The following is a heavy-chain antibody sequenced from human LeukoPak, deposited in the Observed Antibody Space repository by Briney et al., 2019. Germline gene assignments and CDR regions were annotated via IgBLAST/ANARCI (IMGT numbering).Heavy chain of an antibody. D-gene: IGHD1-26*01. V-gene: IGHV4-39*01. Sequence: SETLSLTCTVSGGSISSYYWGWIRQPPGKGLEWIGSISYSWSGYYNPSLKRRVTMSVDTSKNQFSLKLSSVTAADTAVYYCARLEWQLLRYSFDFWGQGTMVTVSS. CDR1: GGSISSYY. CDR3: ARLEWQLLRYSFDF. J-gene: IGHJ3*01. CDR2: ISYSWSG.